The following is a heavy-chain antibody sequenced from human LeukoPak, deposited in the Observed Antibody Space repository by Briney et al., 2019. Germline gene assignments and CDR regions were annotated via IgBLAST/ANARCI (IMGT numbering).Heavy chain of an antibody. CDR2: IYYSGST. V-gene: IGHV4-30-4*01. Sequence: ASETLSLTCTVSVGSVSSGDYYWSWIRQPPGKGLEWIGYIYYSGSTYYNPSLKSRVTISVDTSKNQSSLKLSSVTAADTAVYYCARGGGYTPYYFDYWGQGTLVTVSS. CDR1: VGSVSSGDYY. D-gene: IGHD5-12*01. J-gene: IGHJ4*02. CDR3: ARGGGYTPYYFDY.